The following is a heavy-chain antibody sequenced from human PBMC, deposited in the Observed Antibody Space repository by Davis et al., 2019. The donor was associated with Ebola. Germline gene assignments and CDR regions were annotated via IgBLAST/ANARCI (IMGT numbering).Heavy chain of an antibody. CDR3: ARGGLVPAALYL. CDR1: GASMTSYY. V-gene: IGHV4-59*01. Sequence: PSETLSLTCTVSGASMTSYYWSWIRQPQGKGLEWIGYIAYTGNTIYNPSLKSRVTISGDTSKQQFSLILNSVTAADTAVYYCARGGLVPAALYLWGQGTMVTVSS. D-gene: IGHD2-2*01. J-gene: IGHJ3*01. CDR2: IAYTGNT.